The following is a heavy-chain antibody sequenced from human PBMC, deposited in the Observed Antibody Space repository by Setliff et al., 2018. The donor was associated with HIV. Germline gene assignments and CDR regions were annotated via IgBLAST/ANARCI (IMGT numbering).Heavy chain of an antibody. CDR2: IYSSGTT. V-gene: IGHV4-4*08. J-gene: IGHJ3*02. D-gene: IGHD2-15*01. CDR3: AKYWRASGTYVFDI. Sequence: SETLSLTCTVSGGPMSGYYWSWLRQSPVKGLEWIGYIYSSGTTNYNPSFKSRVSISLDTSRSQFSLMLSSVTAADTAIYCCAKYWRASGTYVFDIWGLGTMVTVSS. CDR1: GGPMSGYY.